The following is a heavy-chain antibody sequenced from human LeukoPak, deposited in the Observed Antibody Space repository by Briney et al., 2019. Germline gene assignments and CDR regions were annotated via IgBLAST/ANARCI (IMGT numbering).Heavy chain of an antibody. CDR2: IIPIFGTA. Sequence: ASVKVSCKASGGTFSSYAISWVRQAPGQGLEWMGGIIPIFGTANYAQKFQGRVTITADESTSTAYMELSSLRSEDTAVCYCAREIVVVVAATSYYYYGMDVWGQGTTVTVSS. CDR3: AREIVVVVAATSYYYYGMDV. V-gene: IGHV1-69*01. CDR1: GGTFSSYA. J-gene: IGHJ6*02. D-gene: IGHD2-15*01.